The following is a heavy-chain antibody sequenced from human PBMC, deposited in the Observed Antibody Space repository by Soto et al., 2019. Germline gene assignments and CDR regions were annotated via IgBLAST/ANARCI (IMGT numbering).Heavy chain of an antibody. CDR2: INPSGVGT. Sequence: ASVKVSCKASGYTFINYYMHWVRQAPGQGLEWMGIINPSGVGTSYAQKFQGRVTLTSDTSTSTVYMELSSLRSEDTAVYYCARDVNTVRYYDSSGYLNWFDPWG. CDR3: ARDVNTVRYYDSSGYLNWFDP. J-gene: IGHJ5*02. CDR1: GYTFINYY. V-gene: IGHV1-46*03. D-gene: IGHD3-22*01.